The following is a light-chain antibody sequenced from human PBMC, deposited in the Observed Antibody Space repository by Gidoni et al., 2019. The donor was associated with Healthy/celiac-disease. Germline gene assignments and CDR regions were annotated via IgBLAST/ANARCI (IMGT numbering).Light chain of an antibody. CDR2: DAS. CDR3: QQRSNWPLT. Sequence: EIVLTQSPATLSLSPGERATRACRASNGVSSYLAWYQQKPGQAPRLLIYDASNRATGIPARFSGSGSGTDFTLTISSLEPEDFAVYYCQQRSNWPLTFGGGTKVGIK. J-gene: IGKJ4*01. V-gene: IGKV3-11*01. CDR1: NGVSSY.